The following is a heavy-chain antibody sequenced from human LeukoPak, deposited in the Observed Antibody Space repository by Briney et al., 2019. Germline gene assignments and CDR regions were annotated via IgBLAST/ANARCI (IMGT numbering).Heavy chain of an antibody. D-gene: IGHD3-22*01. V-gene: IGHV4-59*08. J-gene: IGHJ3*02. Sequence: PSETLSLTCTVSGGSISSYYWSWIRQPPGKGLEWIGYIYYSGSTNYNPSLKSRVTISVDTSKNQFSLKLSSVTAADTAVYYCARGYYDSSGYYTPDAFDIWGQGTMVTVSS. CDR1: GGSISSYY. CDR2: IYYSGST. CDR3: ARGYYDSSGYYTPDAFDI.